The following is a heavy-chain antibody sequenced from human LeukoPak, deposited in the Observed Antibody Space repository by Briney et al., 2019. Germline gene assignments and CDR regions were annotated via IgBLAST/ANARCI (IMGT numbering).Heavy chain of an antibody. CDR2: ISGSGGST. Sequence: GGSLRLSCAVSGFTFSSYAMSWVRQAPGKGLEWVSAISGSGGSTYYADSVKGRFTISRDNSKNTLYLQMNSLRAEDTAVYYCAKTHRGYSYGYARNFDYWGQGTLVTVSS. D-gene: IGHD5-18*01. V-gene: IGHV3-23*01. CDR1: GFTFSSYA. CDR3: AKTHRGYSYGYARNFDY. J-gene: IGHJ4*02.